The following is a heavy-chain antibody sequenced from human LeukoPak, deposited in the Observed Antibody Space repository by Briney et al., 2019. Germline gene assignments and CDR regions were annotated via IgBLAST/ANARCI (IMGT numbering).Heavy chain of an antibody. CDR2: IKQDGSEK. Sequence: GGSLRLSCAASGFTFSDYYMDWVRQTPGKGLEWVANIKQDGSEKYYVDSVKGRFTISRDNAKNSLYLQMNSLRAEDTAVYYCARGFKWLNYWGQGTLVTVSS. CDR3: ARGFKWLNY. CDR1: GFTFSDYY. D-gene: IGHD6-19*01. V-gene: IGHV3-7*03. J-gene: IGHJ4*02.